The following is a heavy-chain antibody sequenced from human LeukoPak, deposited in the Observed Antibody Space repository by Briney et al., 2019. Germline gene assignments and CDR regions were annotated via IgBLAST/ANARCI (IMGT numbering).Heavy chain of an antibody. CDR1: GFTFSTYA. V-gene: IGHV3-23*01. Sequence: PGGSLRLSCAASGFTFSTYAISWVRQAPPKGLEWVSAINGRGDNTYYADFVKGRFTISRENSKSTVFLQMNSLRTEDTAVYYCAKDRVSPGFNLFDPWGQGTLVTVSS. CDR2: INGRGDNT. D-gene: IGHD3-16*01. J-gene: IGHJ5*02. CDR3: AKDRVSPGFNLFDP.